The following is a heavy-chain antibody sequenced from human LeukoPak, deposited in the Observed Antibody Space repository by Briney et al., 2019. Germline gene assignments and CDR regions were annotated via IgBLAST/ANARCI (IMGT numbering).Heavy chain of an antibody. D-gene: IGHD2-2*01. CDR3: ARHDCTSTSCQYFYGMDV. CDR1: GGSISSGGYY. V-gene: IGHV4-39*01. Sequence: SETLSLTCTVSGGSISSGGYYWSWIRQHPGKGLEWIGYIYYSGSTYYNPSLKSRVTMSVDTSKNQFSLKLTSVTATDTAVYYCARHDCTSTSCQYFYGMDVWGQGTTVTVSS. J-gene: IGHJ6*02. CDR2: IYYSGST.